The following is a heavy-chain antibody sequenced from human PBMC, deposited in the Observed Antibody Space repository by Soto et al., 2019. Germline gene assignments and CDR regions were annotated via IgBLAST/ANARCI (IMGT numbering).Heavy chain of an antibody. D-gene: IGHD2-15*01. V-gene: IGHV1-18*01. Sequence: TSVKVTCKDSGYTYTSNGSSWVRQAPGQGLEWMGWISAYNGNTNYAQKLQGRVTMTTDTSTSTAYMELRSLRSDDTAVYYCAKTGYCSGGSGRNWFDPWGQGTLVTVSS. CDR1: GYTYTSNG. J-gene: IGHJ5*02. CDR3: AKTGYCSGGSGRNWFDP. CDR2: ISAYNGNT.